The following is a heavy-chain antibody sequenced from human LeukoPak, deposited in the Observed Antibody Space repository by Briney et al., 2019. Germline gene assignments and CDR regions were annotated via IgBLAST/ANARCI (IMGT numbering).Heavy chain of an antibody. CDR3: ARDSQYAFDI. CDR1: GGSITNTNY. V-gene: IGHV4-4*02. Sequence: SGTLSLTCGVSGGSITNTNYWTWVRQPPGKGLEWIGEVNLQGSTNYNPSLMGRVAISVDTSENHISLQLTSVTAADTAVYYCARDSQYAFDIWGQGTMVTVSS. J-gene: IGHJ3*02. CDR2: VNLQGST.